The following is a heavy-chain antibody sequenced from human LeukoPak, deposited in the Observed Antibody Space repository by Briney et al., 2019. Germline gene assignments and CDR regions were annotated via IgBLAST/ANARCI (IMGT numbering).Heavy chain of an antibody. CDR3: ARQAGVT. D-gene: IGHD6-19*01. CDR2: IKGDASEK. V-gene: IGHV3-7*01. Sequence: GGSLRLSCAVSGFSINNYWMTWYRQAPGKGLECVAHIKGDASEKHYVDSVKGRFTISRDNAENSLYLQMNSLRAEDTAVYYCARQAGVTWGQGTLVTVSS. J-gene: IGHJ5*02. CDR1: GFSINNYW.